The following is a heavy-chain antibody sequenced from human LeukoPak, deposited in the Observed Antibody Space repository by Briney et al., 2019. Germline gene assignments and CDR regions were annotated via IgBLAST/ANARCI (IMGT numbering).Heavy chain of an antibody. CDR2: INAGNGNT. CDR3: ARAPGIYYYDSSGYFPLGY. V-gene: IGHV1-3*01. J-gene: IGHJ4*02. D-gene: IGHD3-22*01. CDR1: GYTFTSYA. Sequence: ASVKVSCKASGYTFTSYAMHWVRQAPGQRLEWMGWINAGNGNTKYSQKFQGRVTITRDTSASTAYMELSSLRSEDTAVYYCARAPGIYYYDSSGYFPLGYWGQGTLVTASS.